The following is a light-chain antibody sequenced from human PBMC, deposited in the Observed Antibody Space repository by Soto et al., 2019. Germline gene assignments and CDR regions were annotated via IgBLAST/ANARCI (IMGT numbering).Light chain of an antibody. J-gene: IGLJ3*02. CDR2: EGT. CDR1: STDVGSYNL. V-gene: IGLV2-23*01. CDR3: CSYAYTFAV. Sequence: QAVVTQPASVSGSPGQSITISCIGTSTDVGSYNLFSWYQQHPGKAPKLIIYEGTKRPAGVSNRFSGSKSGNTASLTVSGLQAEDEADYFCCSYAYTFAVFGGGTKVTVL.